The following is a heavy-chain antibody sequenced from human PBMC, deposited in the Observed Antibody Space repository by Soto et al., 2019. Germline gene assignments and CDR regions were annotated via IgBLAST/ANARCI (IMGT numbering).Heavy chain of an antibody. J-gene: IGHJ4*02. CDR1: GDSMSSSDYY. D-gene: IGHD6-19*01. Sequence: PSETLSLTCAVSGDSMSSSDYYWGWIRHPPGKGLEWIGSIYYSGSTYYNPSLQSRVAISVDTSKNQFSLKLKSVTAADTAIYYCARRTVNIRTFYSGLKTHCFDYWGQGAPVTVSS. CDR3: ARRTVNIRTFYSGLKTHCFDY. CDR2: IYYSGST. V-gene: IGHV4-39*01.